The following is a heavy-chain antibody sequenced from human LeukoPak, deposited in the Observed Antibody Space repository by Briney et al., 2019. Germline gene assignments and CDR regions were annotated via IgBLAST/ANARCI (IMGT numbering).Heavy chain of an antibody. D-gene: IGHD3-10*01. CDR2: IYPDTSDT. J-gene: IGHJ5*02. CDR3: ARGSLVRGVLSWFDP. V-gene: IGHV5-51*01. CDR1: GYSIVNYW. Sequence: GESLKISCKASGYSIVNYWIAWVRQMPGKGLEWVGIIYPDTSDTRYSPSFQGQVTISADKSISTAYLQWSSLKASDTAMYYCARGSLVRGVLSWFDPWGQGTLVTVSS.